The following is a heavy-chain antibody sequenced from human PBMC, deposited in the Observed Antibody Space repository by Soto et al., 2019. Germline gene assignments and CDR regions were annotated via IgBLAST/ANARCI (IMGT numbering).Heavy chain of an antibody. V-gene: IGHV5-51*01. J-gene: IGHJ6*03. CDR2: IYPGDSDT. CDR1: GYSFTSYW. CDR3: ARLVPDCSGGSCYPYYYYYMDV. D-gene: IGHD2-15*01. Sequence: PGESLKISRKGSGYSFTSYWIGWVRQMPGKGLEWMGIIYPGDSDTRYSPSFQGQVTISADKSISTAYLQWSSLKASDTAMYYCARLVPDCSGGSCYPYYYYYMDVWGKGTTVTVSS.